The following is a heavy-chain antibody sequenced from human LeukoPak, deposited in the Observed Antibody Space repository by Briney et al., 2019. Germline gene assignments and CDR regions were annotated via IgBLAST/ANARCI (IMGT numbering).Heavy chain of an antibody. CDR2: ISSSSSYI. V-gene: IGHV3-21*01. J-gene: IGHJ5*02. CDR1: GFTFSSYS. CDR3: ARDLAYCGGDCYSFDRWFDP. Sequence: GRSLRLSCAASGFTFSSYSMNWVRQAPGKGLEWVSSISSSSSYIYYADSVKGRFTISRDNAKNSLYLQMNSLRAEDTAVYYCARDLAYCGGDCYSFDRWFDPWGQGTLVTVSS. D-gene: IGHD2-21*02.